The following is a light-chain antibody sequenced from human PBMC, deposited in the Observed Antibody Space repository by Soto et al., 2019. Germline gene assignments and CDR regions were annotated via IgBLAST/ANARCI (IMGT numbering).Light chain of an antibody. Sequence: QSVLTQPPSVSAAPGQTVTISCSGSSSNIGNTYISWYQQLPGTAPKLLIYDNDQRPSGIPDRFSGSKSATSATLGITGLQTGDEADYYCGTWDSSLSAAVFGGGTKLTVL. J-gene: IGLJ3*02. CDR3: GTWDSSLSAAV. V-gene: IGLV1-51*01. CDR2: DND. CDR1: SSNIGNTY.